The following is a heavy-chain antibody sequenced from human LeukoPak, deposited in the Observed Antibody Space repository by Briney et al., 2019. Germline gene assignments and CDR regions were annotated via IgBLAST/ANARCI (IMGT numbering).Heavy chain of an antibody. V-gene: IGHV4-4*02. Sequence: SGTLFLTCAVSGGSISSSSWWSWVRQPPGKGLEWIGEIYHSGSTNYNPSLKSRVTISVDKSKNQFSLKLSSVTAADTAVYSCARLPFNSGYEYFDYWGQGILVTVSS. CDR1: GGSISSSSW. CDR3: ARLPFNSGYEYFDY. J-gene: IGHJ4*02. D-gene: IGHD5-12*01. CDR2: IYHSGST.